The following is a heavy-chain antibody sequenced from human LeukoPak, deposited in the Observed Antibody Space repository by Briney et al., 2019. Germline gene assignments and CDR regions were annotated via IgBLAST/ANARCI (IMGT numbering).Heavy chain of an antibody. D-gene: IGHD2-15*01. CDR3: AKGGSASHNWFDP. V-gene: IGHV3-74*01. J-gene: IGHJ5*02. Sequence: GGSLRLSCAASGFTFSRFWMHWVRQAPGKGLVWVSRISSDGSNTNYADSVKGRFTISRDNSRNTLYLQMNSLRDEDTAVYYCAKGGSASHNWFDPWGQGTLVTVSS. CDR1: GFTFSRFW. CDR2: ISSDGSNT.